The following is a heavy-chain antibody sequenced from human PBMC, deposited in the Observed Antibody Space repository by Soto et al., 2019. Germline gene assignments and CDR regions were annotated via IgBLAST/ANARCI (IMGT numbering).Heavy chain of an antibody. CDR2: IWYDGSYK. CDR3: AREPRKTSVTTSIDH. J-gene: IGHJ4*02. Sequence: QVQLVESGGGVVRPGRALRLSCAASGFTFSNYGMHWVRQAPGKGLEWVAVIWYDGSYKYYEDSVKGRFTTSRDNSKNTLYLQMNSLTVEDTAVYYCAREPRKTSVTTSIDHWGQGTQVTVSS. D-gene: IGHD4-17*01. V-gene: IGHV3-33*01. CDR1: GFTFSNYG.